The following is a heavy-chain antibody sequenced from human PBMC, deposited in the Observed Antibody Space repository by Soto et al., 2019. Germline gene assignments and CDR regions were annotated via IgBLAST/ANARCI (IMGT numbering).Heavy chain of an antibody. CDR3: ARPHLDRPTYYGLDV. CDR2: INSGSDTI. J-gene: IGHJ6*02. CDR1: GFTLSAYS. D-gene: IGHD3-16*01. V-gene: IGHV3-48*02. Sequence: EVQLVESGGGLVQPGGSLRLSCAASGFTLSAYSMNWVCQAPGKGLEWISFINSGSDTIYYGDSVKGRFTISRDNAKNALYLQMNSLRDDDTAVYYCARPHLDRPTYYGLDVWGQGTTVTVSS.